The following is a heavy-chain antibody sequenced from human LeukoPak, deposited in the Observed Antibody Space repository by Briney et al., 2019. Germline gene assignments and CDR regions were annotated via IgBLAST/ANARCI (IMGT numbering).Heavy chain of an antibody. D-gene: IGHD3/OR15-3a*01. V-gene: IGHV3-23*01. J-gene: IGHJ6*03. CDR2: IGYGGVSI. Sequence: PGGALRLSCVASGFPFNKFAMTWVRQVPGKGLEWVAIIGYGGVSIYYADSVKGRFTISRDDSNNTLSLQMNSLRAEDTAIYYCVKSWGWTRPYYNYMQVWGKGTTVTVSS. CDR3: VKSWGWTRPYYNYMQV. CDR1: GFPFNKFA.